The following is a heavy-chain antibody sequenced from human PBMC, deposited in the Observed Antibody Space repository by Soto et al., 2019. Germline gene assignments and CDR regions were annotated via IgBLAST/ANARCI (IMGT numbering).Heavy chain of an antibody. J-gene: IGHJ6*02. CDR2: IWYDGSNK. CDR3: ARDDYGMDV. Sequence: QVQLVESGGGVVQPGRSLRLSCVASGFTFSSYGMHWVRQAPGKGLEWVAVIWYDGSNKYYADSVKGRFTISRDNSKNTLYLQMNSLRAEDTAVYYCARDDYGMDVWGQGTTVTVSS. V-gene: IGHV3-33*01. CDR1: GFTFSSYG.